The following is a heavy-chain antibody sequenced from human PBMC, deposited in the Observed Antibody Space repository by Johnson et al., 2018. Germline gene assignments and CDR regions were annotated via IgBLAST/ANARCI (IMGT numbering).Heavy chain of an antibody. V-gene: IGHV3-74*01. CDR3: ARWGAVLDRKSAFDI. Sequence: EVQLQESGGGLVQPGGSLRLSCAASGFTFSLYWMHWVRQAPGKGLVWVSRSNSDGRSISYADSVTGRFTISRDNTKNTLYLKMNSLRAEDAAVYYCARWGAVLDRKSAFDIWGQGTMVTVSS. CDR1: GFTFSLYW. D-gene: IGHD3-16*01. CDR2: SNSDGRSI. J-gene: IGHJ3*02.